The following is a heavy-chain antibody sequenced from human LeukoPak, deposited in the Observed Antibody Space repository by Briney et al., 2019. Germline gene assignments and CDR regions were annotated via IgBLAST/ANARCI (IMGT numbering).Heavy chain of an antibody. Sequence: PSETLSLTCTVSGGSISSGGYYWSWIRQHPGKGLEWIAYIYYSGSTYYNPSLKSRVTISVDTSKNQFSLKLSSVTAADMAVYYCARWTSMVVTGFDYWGQGPLVTVSS. CDR2: IYYSGST. CDR1: GGSISSGGYY. V-gene: IGHV4-31*03. D-gene: IGHD4/OR15-4a*01. J-gene: IGHJ4*02. CDR3: ARWTSMVVTGFDY.